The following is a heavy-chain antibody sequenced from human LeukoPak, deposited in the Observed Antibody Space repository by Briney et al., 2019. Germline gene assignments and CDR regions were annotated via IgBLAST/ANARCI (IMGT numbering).Heavy chain of an antibody. V-gene: IGHV3-21*01. CDR2: ISSSSSYI. CDR1: GFTFSSYE. Sequence: GRSLRLSCAASGFTFSSYEMNWVRQAPGKGLEWVSSISSSSSYIYYADSVKGRFTISRDNAKNSLYLQMNSLRAEDTAVYYCATSVGGDSYYYYYYYMDVWGKGTTVTISS. J-gene: IGHJ6*03. CDR3: ATSVGGDSYYYYYYYMDV. D-gene: IGHD2-21*02.